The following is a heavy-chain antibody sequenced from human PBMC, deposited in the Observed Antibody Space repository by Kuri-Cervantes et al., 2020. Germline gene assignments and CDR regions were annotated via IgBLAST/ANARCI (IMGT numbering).Heavy chain of an antibody. Sequence: ASVKVSCKASGYTFTSYGISWVRQAPGQGLEWMGWISAYNGNTNYAQKLQGRVTMTTDTSTSTAYMELRSLRSEDTAVYYCATALRGYCSGGSCYTLGVYYMDVWGKGTTVTVSS. CDR1: GYTFTSYG. CDR3: ATALRGYCSGGSCYTLGVYYMDV. D-gene: IGHD2-15*01. CDR2: ISAYNGNT. J-gene: IGHJ6*03. V-gene: IGHV1-18*01.